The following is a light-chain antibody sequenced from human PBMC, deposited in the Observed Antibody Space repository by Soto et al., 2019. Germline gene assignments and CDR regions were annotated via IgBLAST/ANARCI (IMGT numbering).Light chain of an antibody. CDR1: QSISNW. J-gene: IGKJ4*01. CDR2: KAS. CDR3: QQYNIS. Sequence: DSQMTQSPSTLSASVGDRVTITCRASQSISNWLAWYQQKPGKAPKLLIYKASSLESGVTSRFSGSVSVTDFTLTISSLQPDDFATYYCQQYNISFGGGTKVEIK. V-gene: IGKV1-5*03.